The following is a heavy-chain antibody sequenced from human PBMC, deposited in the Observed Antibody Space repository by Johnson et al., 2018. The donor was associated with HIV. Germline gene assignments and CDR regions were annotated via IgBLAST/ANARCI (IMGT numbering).Heavy chain of an antibody. Sequence: QEKLVESGGGVVQPGRSLRLSCAASGFTLSNYGMHWVRQAPGKGLEWVAVIWHDGSNNYYEDSVKGRFTISRDNSKNTLYLQMNSLSAEDTAVYYCANFYTDNTLGLFGAFDIWGQGTMVTVSS. CDR2: IWHDGSNN. CDR1: GFTLSNYG. V-gene: IGHV3-33*06. CDR3: ANFYTDNTLGLFGAFDI. D-gene: IGHD1-1*01. J-gene: IGHJ3*02.